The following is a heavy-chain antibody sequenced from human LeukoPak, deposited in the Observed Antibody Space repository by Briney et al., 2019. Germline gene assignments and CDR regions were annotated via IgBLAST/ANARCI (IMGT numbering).Heavy chain of an antibody. CDR2: IWYDGSNK. CDR3: ARGRGADYGGNSGYFDY. Sequence: GGSLRLSCIASGFSFSGYAMSWVRQAPGKGLEWVAVIWYDGSNKYYADSVKGRFTISRDNPKNTLYVQMNSLRAEDTAVYYCARGRGADYGGNSGYFDYWGQGTLVTVSS. CDR1: GFSFSGYA. V-gene: IGHV3-33*08. J-gene: IGHJ4*02. D-gene: IGHD4-23*01.